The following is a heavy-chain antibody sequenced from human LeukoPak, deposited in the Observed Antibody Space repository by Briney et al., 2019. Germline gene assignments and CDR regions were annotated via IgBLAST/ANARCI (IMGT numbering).Heavy chain of an antibody. D-gene: IGHD3-10*01. CDR3: ARGGAGYYGSGSYDY. J-gene: IGHJ4*02. V-gene: IGHV3-48*04. CDR1: GFTFSSYS. Sequence: GGSLRLSCAASGFTFSSYSMNWVRQAPGKGLEWVSYISSSSSTIYYADSVKGRFTISRDNAKNSLYLQMNSLRAEDTAVYYCARGGAGYYGSGSYDYWGQGTLVTVSS. CDR2: ISSSSSTI.